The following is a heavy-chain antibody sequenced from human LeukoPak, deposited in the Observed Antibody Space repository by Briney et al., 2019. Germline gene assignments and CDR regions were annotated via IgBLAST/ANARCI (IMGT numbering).Heavy chain of an antibody. CDR3: ARDPSSGWYLKGWFDP. CDR2: IYSGGNT. CDR1: GFTVSSNS. D-gene: IGHD6-19*01. Sequence: PGGSLRLSCTVSGFTVSSNSWSWVRQAPGKGLEWVSFIYSGGNTHYSDSVKGRFTISRDNSKNSLYLQMNSLRAEDTAVYYCARDPSSGWYLKGWFDPWGQGTLVTVSS. J-gene: IGHJ5*02. V-gene: IGHV3-53*01.